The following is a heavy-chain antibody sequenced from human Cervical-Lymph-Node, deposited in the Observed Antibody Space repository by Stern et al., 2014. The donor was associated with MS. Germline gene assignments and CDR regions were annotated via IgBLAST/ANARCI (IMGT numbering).Heavy chain of an antibody. CDR1: GGTFSSFA. Sequence: VKLVQSGTKIKRPGSSVKVSCKASGGTFSSFAISWRRQAPGQGPEWMGGIIPIIGTSNYAQKFQGRVTITADVSTTTAYMELSSLRSEDTAVYYCARGRNGYPGIFDYWGQGTLVTVSS. V-gene: IGHV1-69*01. CDR3: ARGRNGYPGIFDY. CDR2: IIPIIGTS. D-gene: IGHD5-24*01. J-gene: IGHJ4*02.